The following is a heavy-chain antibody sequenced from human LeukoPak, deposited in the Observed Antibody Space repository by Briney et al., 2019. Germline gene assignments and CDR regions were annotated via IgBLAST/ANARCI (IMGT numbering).Heavy chain of an antibody. CDR1: GFTFSSDA. CDR3: ARRGDTAMVTIDY. V-gene: IGHV3-23*01. CDR2: IGGSGGST. D-gene: IGHD5-18*01. Sequence: PGGSLRLSCAASGFTFSSDAMSWVRQAPGKGLEWVSAIGGSGGSTYYADSVKGRFTISRDNSKNTLYLQMNSLRAEDTAVYYCARRGDTAMVTIDYWGQGTLVTVSS. J-gene: IGHJ4*02.